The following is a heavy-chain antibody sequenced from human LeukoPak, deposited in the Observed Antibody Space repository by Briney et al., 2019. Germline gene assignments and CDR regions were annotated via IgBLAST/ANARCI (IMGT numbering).Heavy chain of an antibody. CDR3: TIAGAADAFDI. CDR1: GFTFSGSA. Sequence: PGGSLRLSCAASGFTFSGSAMHWVRQASGKGLEWVGRIRSKANSYATAYAASVKGRFTISRDDSKNTAYLQMNSLKTEDTAVYYCTIAGAADAFDIWGQGTMVTVSS. CDR2: IRSKANSYAT. V-gene: IGHV3-73*01. J-gene: IGHJ3*02. D-gene: IGHD1-26*01.